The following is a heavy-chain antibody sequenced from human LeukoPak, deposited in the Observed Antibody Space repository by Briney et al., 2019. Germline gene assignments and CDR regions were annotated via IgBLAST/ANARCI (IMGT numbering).Heavy chain of an antibody. Sequence: GGSLRLSCAASGFTFRSYAMHWVRQAPGKGLEWVAVISYDGSNKYYADSVKGRFTISRDNSKNTLYLQMNSLRAEDTAVYYCARDLLGAHETSAFDIWGQGTMVTVS. CDR1: GFTFRSYA. CDR3: ARDLLGAHETSAFDI. J-gene: IGHJ3*02. CDR2: ISYDGSNK. D-gene: IGHD7-27*01. V-gene: IGHV3-30-3*01.